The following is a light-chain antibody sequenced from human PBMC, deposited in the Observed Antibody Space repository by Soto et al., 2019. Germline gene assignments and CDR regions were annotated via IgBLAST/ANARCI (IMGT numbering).Light chain of an antibody. CDR3: QQYNNWPLT. J-gene: IGKJ4*01. CDR1: ESVNNNY. V-gene: IGKV3-20*01. CDR2: GAS. Sequence: DIVLTQSPGTLSLSPGERATLSCRVSESVNNNYLSWYQQKPGQAPRLLIYGASSRATGIPDRVSGSGSGTEVTLTISSLQSEDFAVYYCQQYNNWPLTFGGGTKVDIK.